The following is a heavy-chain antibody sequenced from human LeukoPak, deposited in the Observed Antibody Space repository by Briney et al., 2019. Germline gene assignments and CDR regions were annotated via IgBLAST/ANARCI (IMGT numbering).Heavy chain of an antibody. V-gene: IGHV3-33*01. CDR3: ARDHRTTVTVYYLDY. Sequence: PGGSLRLSCAASGFTFSSYGMHWVRQAPGKGLEWVAVIWSDGRDKYYADSVKGRFTISRDNSKNTLYLQMNSLRVEDTAVYYCARDHRTTVTVYYLDYWGQGTLVTVSS. CDR1: GFTFSSYG. D-gene: IGHD4-17*01. J-gene: IGHJ4*02. CDR2: IWSDGRDK.